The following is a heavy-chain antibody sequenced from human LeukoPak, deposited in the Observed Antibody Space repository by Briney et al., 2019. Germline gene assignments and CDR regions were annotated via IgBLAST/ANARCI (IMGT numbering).Heavy chain of an antibody. CDR3: ARDLVVVAANYYYYYGMDV. D-gene: IGHD2-15*01. CDR1: GYTFTSYY. J-gene: IGHJ6*02. V-gene: IGHV1-46*01. CDR2: INPSGGST. Sequence: GASVKVSCKASGYTFTSYYMHWVRQAPGQGLEWMGIINPSGGSTSYAQKFQGRVTMTRDTSTSTVYMELSSLRSEDTAVYYCARDLVVVAANYYYYYGMDVWGQGTTVTVSS.